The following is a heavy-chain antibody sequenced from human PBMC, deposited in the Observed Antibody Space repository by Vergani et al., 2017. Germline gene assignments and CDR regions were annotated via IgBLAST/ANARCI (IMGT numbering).Heavy chain of an antibody. Sequence: QVQLVQSGAEVKKPGASVKVSCKASGYTFTDYFMHWVRQAPGQGLEWMGWINPNSGGTNYAQKFQGRVTMTRDTSISTAYMELSNLRSDDTAVYYCASVCTSSNRDYFCFLGQGTLVTVSA. V-gene: IGHV1-2*02. CDR1: GYTFTDYF. D-gene: IGHD2-2*01. J-gene: IGHJ4*02. CDR3: ASVCTSSNRDYFCF. CDR2: INPNSGGT.